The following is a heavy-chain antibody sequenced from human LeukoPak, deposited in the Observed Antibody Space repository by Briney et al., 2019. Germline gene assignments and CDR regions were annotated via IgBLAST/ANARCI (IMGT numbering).Heavy chain of an antibody. Sequence: SETLSLTCTVSGGSISSYYWSWIRQPPGKGLEWIGYIYYSGSTNYNPSLKSRVTILVDTSKNQFSLKLSSVTAADTAVYYCARQSLLTGYRPYYYYGMDVWGQGTTVTVSS. CDR3: ARQSLLTGYRPYYYYGMDV. CDR1: GGSISSYY. D-gene: IGHD3-9*01. J-gene: IGHJ6*02. CDR2: IYYSGST. V-gene: IGHV4-59*08.